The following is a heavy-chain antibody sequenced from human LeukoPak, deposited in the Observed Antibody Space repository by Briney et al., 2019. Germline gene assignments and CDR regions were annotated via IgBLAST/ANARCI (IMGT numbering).Heavy chain of an antibody. V-gene: IGHV3-7*01. J-gene: IGHJ4*02. CDR3: ARGYDYGDY. CDR2: IKQDGSEK. D-gene: IGHD2-15*01. Sequence: GGSLRLSCAASGFTFSGSAMHWVRQAPGKGLEWVANIKQDGSEKYYVDSVKGRFTISRDNAKNSLYLQMNSLRAEDTAVYYCARGYDYGDYWGQGTLVTVSS. CDR1: GFTFSGSA.